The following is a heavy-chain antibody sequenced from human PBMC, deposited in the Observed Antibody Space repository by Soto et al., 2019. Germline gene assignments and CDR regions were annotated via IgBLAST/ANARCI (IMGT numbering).Heavy chain of an antibody. J-gene: IGHJ1*01. D-gene: IGHD2-2*01. CDR1: GLTFNTYA. Sequence: QVQLVESGGGVGQPGTSLRLSCAASGLTFNTYAMNWIRLAPGKGLEWVAVISNDGSNKYYADSVKDRFTISRDNSKNTVYLQMNSLRGEDTGVYYCASGRGYCSESSCSYFDYFQHWGQGALVIVSS. V-gene: IGHV3-30*03. CDR2: ISNDGSNK. CDR3: ASGRGYCSESSCSYFDYFQH.